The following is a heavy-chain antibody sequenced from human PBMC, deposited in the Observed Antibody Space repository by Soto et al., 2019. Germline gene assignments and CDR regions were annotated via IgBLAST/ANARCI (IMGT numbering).Heavy chain of an antibody. J-gene: IGHJ5*02. CDR3: ARAPGIAAAGTLNWFDP. CDR1: GGTFSSYA. Sequence: QVQLVQSGAEVKKPGSSVKVSCKASGGTFSSYAISWVRQAPGQGLEWMGGIIPIFGTANYAQKFQGRVTITADESTSTAYMELSSLRSDDTAVYYCARAPGIAAAGTLNWFDPWGQGTLVTVSS. CDR2: IIPIFGTA. D-gene: IGHD6-13*01. V-gene: IGHV1-69*01.